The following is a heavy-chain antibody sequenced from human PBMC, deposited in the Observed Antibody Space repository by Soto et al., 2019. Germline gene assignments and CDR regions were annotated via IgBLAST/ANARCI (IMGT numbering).Heavy chain of an antibody. V-gene: IGHV3-7*05. CDR1: GFTFSSYW. Sequence: EVQLVESGGGLVQPGGSLRLSCAASGFTFSSYWMSWVRQAPGKGLEWVANIKQDGSEKYYVDSVKGRFTISRDNAKNSRYLQRNSLRAEDAAVYYCARALWEWELSYSWFDPWGQGTMVTVSS. D-gene: IGHD1-26*01. CDR3: ARALWEWELSYSWFDP. CDR2: IKQDGSEK. J-gene: IGHJ5*02.